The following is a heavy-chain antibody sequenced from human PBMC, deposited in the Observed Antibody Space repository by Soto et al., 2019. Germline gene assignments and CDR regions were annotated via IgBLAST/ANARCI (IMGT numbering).Heavy chain of an antibody. D-gene: IGHD6-6*01. Sequence: ASVKVSCKASGFSFTGYYIHWLVQAPGQGLEWMGWINAHSGGTEYAQKFQGRVTLTRDTSISTAYMTLSSLRSDDTAIYYCAKDLTRQLAYWLDPWGQGTQVTVSS. CDR2: INAHSGGT. CDR1: GFSFTGYY. CDR3: AKDLTRQLAYWLDP. V-gene: IGHV1-2*02. J-gene: IGHJ5*02.